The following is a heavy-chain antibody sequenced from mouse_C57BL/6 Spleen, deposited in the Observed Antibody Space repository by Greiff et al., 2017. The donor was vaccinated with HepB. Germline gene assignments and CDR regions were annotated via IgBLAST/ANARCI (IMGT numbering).Heavy chain of an antibody. J-gene: IGHJ3*01. CDR3: ARGTAQAGAY. V-gene: IGHV1-50*01. Sequence: QVQLQQPGAELVKPGASVKLSCKASGYTFTSYWMQWVKQRPGQGLEWIGEIDPSDSYTNYNQKFKGKATLTVDTSSSTAYMQLSSLTAEDSAVYYCARGTAQAGAYWGQGTLVTVSA. CDR2: IDPSDSYT. CDR1: GYTFTSYW. D-gene: IGHD3-2*02.